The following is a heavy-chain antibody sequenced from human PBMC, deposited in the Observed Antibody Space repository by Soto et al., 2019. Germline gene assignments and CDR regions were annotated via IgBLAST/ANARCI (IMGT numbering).Heavy chain of an antibody. Sequence: QVQLQESGPGLVKPSQTLSLTCTVSGGSISSGDYYWSWIRQPPGKGLEWIGYIYYSGSTYYNPSLTSRVTISVDTSKNQFSLKLSSVTAADTAVYYCARELYDSSGYYWGRGYYYGMDVWGQGTTVTVSS. J-gene: IGHJ6*02. CDR2: IYYSGST. V-gene: IGHV4-30-4*01. D-gene: IGHD3-22*01. CDR1: GGSISSGDYY. CDR3: ARELYDSSGYYWGRGYYYGMDV.